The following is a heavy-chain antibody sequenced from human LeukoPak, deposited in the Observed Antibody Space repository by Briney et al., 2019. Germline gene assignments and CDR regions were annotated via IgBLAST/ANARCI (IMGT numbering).Heavy chain of an antibody. CDR2: ISYDGSNK. Sequence: PGGSLRLSCAASGFTFSSYAMHWVRQAPGKGLEWVAVISYDGSNKYYADSVKGRFTISRDNSKNTLYLQMNSLRAEDTAVYYCAREDAPPLAAAGALDYWGQGTLVTVSS. CDR3: AREDAPPLAAAGALDY. J-gene: IGHJ4*02. V-gene: IGHV3-30-3*01. D-gene: IGHD6-13*01. CDR1: GFTFSSYA.